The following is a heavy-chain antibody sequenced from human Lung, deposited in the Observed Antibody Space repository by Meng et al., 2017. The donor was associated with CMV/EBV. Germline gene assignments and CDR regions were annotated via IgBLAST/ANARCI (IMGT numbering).Heavy chain of an antibody. CDR1: GYTFTSYY. D-gene: IGHD4-23*01. V-gene: IGHV1-46*01. CDR2: INPSGGST. Sequence: SVXVSXXASGYTFTSYYMHWVRQAPGQGLEWMGIINPSGGSTSYAQKFQGRVTITRDTSTSTVYMELSSLRSEDTAVYYCAIAMVVTGFSDHDAFDIWGQGTMVTVSS. J-gene: IGHJ3*02. CDR3: AIAMVVTGFSDHDAFDI.